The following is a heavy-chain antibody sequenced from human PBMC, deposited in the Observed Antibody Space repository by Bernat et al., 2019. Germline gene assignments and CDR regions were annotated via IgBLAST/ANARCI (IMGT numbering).Heavy chain of an antibody. D-gene: IGHD5/OR15-5a*01. Sequence: VQLVESGGGLVQPGGSLRLSCAASGFTFSSYWMHWVRQAPGKGLVWVAVISYDGSNKYYADSVKGRFTISRDNSKNTLYLQVNSLRAEDTAVYYCAKDHVDYSVLKGVDYRGQGTLVTVSS. CDR3: AKDHVDYSVLKGVDY. CDR2: ISYDGSNK. CDR1: GFTFSSYW. V-gene: IGHV3-30*18. J-gene: IGHJ4*02.